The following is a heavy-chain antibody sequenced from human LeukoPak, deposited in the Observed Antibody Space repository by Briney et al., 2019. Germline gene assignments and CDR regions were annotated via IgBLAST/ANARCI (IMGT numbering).Heavy chain of an antibody. CDR1: GGSISSYY. J-gene: IGHJ6*02. Sequence: SETLSLTCTVSGGSISSYYWSWIRQPPGKGLEWIGYIYYSGSTNYNPSLKSRVTISVDTSKNQFSLKLSSVTAADTAVYYCARGLGANYYHYGMDVWGQGTTVTVSS. CDR2: IYYSGST. D-gene: IGHD3-16*01. CDR3: ARGLGANYYHYGMDV. V-gene: IGHV4-59*01.